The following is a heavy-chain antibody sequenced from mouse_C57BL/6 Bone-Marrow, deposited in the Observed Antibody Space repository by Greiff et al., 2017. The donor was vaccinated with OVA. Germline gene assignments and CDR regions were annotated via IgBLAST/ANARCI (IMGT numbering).Heavy chain of an antibody. D-gene: IGHD2-4*01. CDR3: EGRVFDYDWLAS. V-gene: IGHV1-52*01. Sequence: QVQLKQSGAELVRPGSSVKLSCKASGYTFTSYWMHWVKQRPIQGLEWIGNIDPSDSDTHYNQKFKDKATLTVDKSSSTAYLQLSRLTSEDSAVNYCEGRVFDYDWLASWGQGPLVTDS. J-gene: IGHJ3*01. CDR2: IDPSDSDT. CDR1: GYTFTSYW.